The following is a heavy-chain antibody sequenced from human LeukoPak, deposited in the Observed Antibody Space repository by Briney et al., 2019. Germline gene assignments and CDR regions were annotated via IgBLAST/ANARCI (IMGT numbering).Heavy chain of an antibody. CDR3: ARLPYYYDSSGYYRVGYFDL. D-gene: IGHD3-22*01. Sequence: PSETLSLTCTVSGGSISSYYWSWIRQPPGKGLEWIGYIYYSGSTNYNPSLKSRVTISVDTSKNQFSLKLSSVTAADTAVYYCARLPYYYDSSGYYRVGYFDLWGCGILVTVSS. CDR2: IYYSGST. J-gene: IGHJ2*01. V-gene: IGHV4-59*08. CDR1: GGSISSYY.